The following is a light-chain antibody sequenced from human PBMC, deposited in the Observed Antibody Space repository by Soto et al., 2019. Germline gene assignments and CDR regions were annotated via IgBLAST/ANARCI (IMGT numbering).Light chain of an antibody. CDR2: DVT. J-gene: IGLJ2*01. V-gene: IGLV2-11*01. Sequence: HSALTQPRSVSGSPGQSVTISCTGTSSDIGAYDFVSWHQHHPGKAPKVIIYDVTKRPSGVPDRFSGSKSGNTASLTISGLQAEDEADYHCCSYTGSYSLVFGGGTKLTVL. CDR3: CSYTGSYSLV. CDR1: SSDIGAYDF.